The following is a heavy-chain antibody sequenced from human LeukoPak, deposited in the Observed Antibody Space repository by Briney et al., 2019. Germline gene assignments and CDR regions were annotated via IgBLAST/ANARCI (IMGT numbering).Heavy chain of an antibody. D-gene: IGHD3-3*01. Sequence: SETLSLTCTVPGGSISSSSYYWGWVRQPPGKGLEWIGCIYYSGSTYSNPSLKSRVTISADTSKNQLSLKLSSVTAADTAVYYCARHRVVGWSGYRGIDYWGQGTLVTVSS. CDR2: IYYSGST. J-gene: IGHJ4*02. CDR1: GGSISSSSYY. CDR3: ARHRVVGWSGYRGIDY. V-gene: IGHV4-39*01.